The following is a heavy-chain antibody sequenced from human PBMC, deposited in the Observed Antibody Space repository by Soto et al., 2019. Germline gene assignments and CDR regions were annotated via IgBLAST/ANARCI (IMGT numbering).Heavy chain of an antibody. CDR1: GFTFSSYA. V-gene: IGHV3-23*01. CDR2: ISGSGGST. Sequence: GGSLRLSCAASGFTFSSYAMSWVRQAPGKGLEWVSAISGSGGSTYYADSVKGRFTISRDNSKNTLYLQMNSLRAGDTAVYYCATRYCSSTSCPIDAFDIWGQGTMVTVS. J-gene: IGHJ3*02. D-gene: IGHD2-2*01. CDR3: ATRYCSSTSCPIDAFDI.